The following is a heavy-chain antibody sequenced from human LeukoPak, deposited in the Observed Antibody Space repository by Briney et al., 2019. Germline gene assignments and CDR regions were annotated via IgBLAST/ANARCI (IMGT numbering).Heavy chain of an antibody. CDR2: INTDGGST. Sequence: GGSLRLSSTASGFTFSTYWMHLVRQAPWKGLVWVSRINTDGGSTTYADSVTGRFTISRDNAKNTLYLQMNSLRAEDTAVYYCTRDYRSCPDYWGQGTLVTVSS. CDR3: TRDYRSCPDY. CDR1: GFTFSTYW. D-gene: IGHD2-2*01. J-gene: IGHJ4*02. V-gene: IGHV3-74*01.